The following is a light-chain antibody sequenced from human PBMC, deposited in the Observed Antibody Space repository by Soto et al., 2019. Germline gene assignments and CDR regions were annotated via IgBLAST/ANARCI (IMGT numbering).Light chain of an antibody. Sequence: QSALTQPRSVSGSPGQSATMSCTGTANDVGGHNYVSWYQQHPGEAPKLLIYDVTERPSGVPDRFSGSKSGNTASLTISGLQTEDEADYYCYSYAGTYTFVFGTGTKLTVL. V-gene: IGLV2-11*01. CDR1: ANDVGGHNY. CDR2: DVT. J-gene: IGLJ1*01. CDR3: YSYAGTYTFV.